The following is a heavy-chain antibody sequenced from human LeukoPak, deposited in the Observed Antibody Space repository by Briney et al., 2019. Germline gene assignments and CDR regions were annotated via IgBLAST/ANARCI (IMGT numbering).Heavy chain of an antibody. CDR1: GYTFTSYG. D-gene: IGHD2-2*01. CDR2: INPSGGST. V-gene: IGHV1-46*01. J-gene: IGHJ4*02. Sequence: ASVKVSCKASGYTFTSYGISWVRQAPGQGLEWMGIINPSGGSTSYAQKFQGRVTMTRDTSTSTVYMELSSLRSEDTAVYYCARAGTSADNYWGQGTLVTVSS. CDR3: ARAGTSADNY.